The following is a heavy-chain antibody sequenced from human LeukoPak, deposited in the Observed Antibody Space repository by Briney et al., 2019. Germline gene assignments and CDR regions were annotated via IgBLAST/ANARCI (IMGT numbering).Heavy chain of an antibody. CDR3: AKDPLLYWVGDAFDI. CDR1: GFTFSNFG. Sequence: GGSLRLSCAASGFTFSNFGIHWVRQGRGKGLEWVAYIRNHGNNEYYADSVKGRFTISRDNSRNTVYLQMNSLRVEDTGLYYCAKDPLLYWVGDAFDIWGQGAMVTVSS. J-gene: IGHJ3*02. D-gene: IGHD2-8*02. V-gene: IGHV3-30*02. CDR2: IRNHGNNE.